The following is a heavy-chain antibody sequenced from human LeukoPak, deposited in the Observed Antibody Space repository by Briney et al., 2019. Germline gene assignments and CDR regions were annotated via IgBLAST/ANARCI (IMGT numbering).Heavy chain of an antibody. CDR1: GYTFTGYW. D-gene: IGHD5-24*01. CDR2: ISPSGGST. CDR3: ARGALGMADNIEY. J-gene: IGHJ4*02. Sequence: ASVKVSCKAFGYTFTGYWMHWVRQAPGQGPEWMGVISPSGGSTIYAQKFKGRVSMTRDTSTSTVYMELSSLRSEDTAMHYCARGALGMADNIEYWGQGTLVTVS. V-gene: IGHV1-46*01.